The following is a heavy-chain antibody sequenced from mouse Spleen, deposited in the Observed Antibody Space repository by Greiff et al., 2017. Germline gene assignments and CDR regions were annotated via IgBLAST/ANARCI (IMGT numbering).Heavy chain of an antibody. J-gene: IGHJ3*01. D-gene: IGHD2-3*01. Sequence: QVQLQQPGAELVRPGTSVKLSCKASGYTFTSYWMHWVKQRPGQGLEWIGVIDPSDSYTNYNQKFKGKATLTVDTSSSTAYMQLSSLTSEDSAVYYCAREGDGYYLSYWGQGTLVTVSA. CDR1: GYTFTSYW. CDR3: AREGDGYYLSY. CDR2: IDPSDSYT. V-gene: IGHV1-59*01.